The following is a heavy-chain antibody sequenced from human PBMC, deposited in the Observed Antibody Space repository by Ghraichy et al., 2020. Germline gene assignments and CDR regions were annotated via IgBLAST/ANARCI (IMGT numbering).Heavy chain of an antibody. CDR1: GFTFSSYA. J-gene: IGHJ4*02. Sequence: LTCAASGFTFSSYAMHWVRQAPGKGLEWVAVISYDGSNKYYADSVKGRFTISRDNSKNTLYLQMNSLRAEDTAVYYCARARGSGVAGTTFDYWGQGTLVTVSS. CDR3: ARARGSGVAGTTFDY. CDR2: ISYDGSNK. V-gene: IGHV3-30-3*01. D-gene: IGHD6-19*01.